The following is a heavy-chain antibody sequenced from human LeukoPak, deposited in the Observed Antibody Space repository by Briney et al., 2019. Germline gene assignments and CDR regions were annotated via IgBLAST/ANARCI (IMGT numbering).Heavy chain of an antibody. CDR3: AREAWGSSSWNWFDP. J-gene: IGHJ5*02. Sequence: PSETLSLTCTVSGGSISSSSYYWGWIRQPPGKGLEWIGYIYYSGSTNYNPSLKSRVTISVDTSKNQFSLKLSSVTAADTAVYYCAREAWGSSSWNWFDPWGQGTLVTVSS. D-gene: IGHD6-13*01. V-gene: IGHV4-61*01. CDR1: GGSISSSSYY. CDR2: IYYSGST.